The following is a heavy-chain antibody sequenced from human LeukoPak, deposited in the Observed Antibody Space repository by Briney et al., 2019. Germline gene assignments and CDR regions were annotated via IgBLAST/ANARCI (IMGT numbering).Heavy chain of an antibody. J-gene: IGHJ4*02. D-gene: IGHD3-10*01. V-gene: IGHV4-39*01. CDR2: IYYSGST. Sequence: SETLSLTCTVYGGSISSSSYYWGWIRQPPGKGLEWIGSIYYSGSTYYNPSLKSRVTISVDTSKNQFSLKLSSVTAADTAVYYCATTMVRGVIIDYWGQGTLVTVSS. CDR1: GGSISSSSYY. CDR3: ATTMVRGVIIDY.